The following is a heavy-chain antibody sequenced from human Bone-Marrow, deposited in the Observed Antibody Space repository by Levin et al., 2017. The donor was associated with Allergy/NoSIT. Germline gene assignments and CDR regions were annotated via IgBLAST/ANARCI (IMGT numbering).Heavy chain of an antibody. Sequence: SCAVSGFNVDDYAMHWVRQAPGKGLEWVSGITWNRGKKDYADSVKGRFTIPRDNAKNSLYLQMNRLRTEDTALYYCAKDISGDGSNFDHWGQGTLVTVSS. CDR1: GFNVDDYA. V-gene: IGHV3-9*01. D-gene: IGHD5-24*01. CDR3: AKDISGDGSNFDH. CDR2: ITWNRGKK. J-gene: IGHJ4*02.